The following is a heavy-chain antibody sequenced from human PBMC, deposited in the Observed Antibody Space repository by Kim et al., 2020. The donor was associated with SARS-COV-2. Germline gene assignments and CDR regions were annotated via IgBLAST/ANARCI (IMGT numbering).Heavy chain of an antibody. CDR3: GREGDLNSSGKDAFDI. CDR2: IKQDGNQK. Sequence: GGSLRLSCAASGFTFSSYWMTWVRQAPGKGLEWVANIKQDGNQKYYVDSVKGRFTISRDNAKNSLYLQMNSLRAEDTAVYYFGREGDLNSSGKDAFDIWG. J-gene: IGHJ3*02. CDR1: GFTFSSYW. D-gene: IGHD6-19*01. V-gene: IGHV3-7*01.